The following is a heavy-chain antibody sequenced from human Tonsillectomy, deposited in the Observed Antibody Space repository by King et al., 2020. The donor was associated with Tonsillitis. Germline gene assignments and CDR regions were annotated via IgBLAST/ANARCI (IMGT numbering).Heavy chain of an antibody. CDR3: ALPLYPSIAAAPADAFDI. CDR1: EFTFSNYG. Sequence: VQLVESGGGVVQPGRSLRLSCAASEFTFSNYGMHWVRQAPGKGLEWVAVISYDGSNKYYADSVKGRFTISRDNSKKRLYLQMNSLRAEDTAVYYCALPLYPSIAAAPADAFDIWGQGTMVTVSS. V-gene: IGHV3-30*03. CDR2: ISYDGSNK. D-gene: IGHD6-13*01. J-gene: IGHJ3*02.